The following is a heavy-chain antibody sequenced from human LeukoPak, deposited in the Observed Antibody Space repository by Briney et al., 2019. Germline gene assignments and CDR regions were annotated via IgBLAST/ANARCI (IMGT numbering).Heavy chain of an antibody. D-gene: IGHD3-10*01. V-gene: IGHV3-74*01. CDR2: INSDGSST. CDR1: GFTFSSYW. CDR3: STGSGHAFDI. J-gene: IGHJ3*02. Sequence: GGSLRLSCAASGFTFSSYWMHWVRQVPGKGLVWVSRINSDGSSTSYADSVKGRFTIPRDNAKNTLYVQMNSLRAEDTAVYYCSTGSGHAFDIWGRGTMVTVSS.